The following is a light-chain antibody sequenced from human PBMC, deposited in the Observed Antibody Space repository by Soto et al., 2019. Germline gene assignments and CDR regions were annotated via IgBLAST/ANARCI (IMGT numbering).Light chain of an antibody. CDR2: EVS. J-gene: IGLJ1*01. Sequence: QSALTQPASVSGSPGQSITVSCTGTSSDVGNYDLVSWFQQHPGKAPKLMIYEVSHRPSGVSNRFSGSKSANTASLTISGLQAEDEADYFCGSHSTSTTLPYVFGSGTQLTVL. CDR3: GSHSTSTTLPYV. V-gene: IGLV2-14*02. CDR1: SSDVGNYDL.